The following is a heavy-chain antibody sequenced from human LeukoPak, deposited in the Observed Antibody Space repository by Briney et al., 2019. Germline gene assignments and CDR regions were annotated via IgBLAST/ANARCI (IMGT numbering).Heavy chain of an antibody. D-gene: IGHD2-15*01. J-gene: IGHJ6*03. CDR3: AREGTVVVVAATRDYYYYMDV. V-gene: IGHV4-61*02. Sequence: SETLSLTCTVSGGSISSGSYYWSWIRQPAGKGLEWIGRIYTSGSTNYNPSLKSRVTISADTSKNQFSLKLSSVTAADTAVYYCAREGTVVVVAATRDYYYYMDVWGKGTTVTVSS. CDR1: GGSISSGSYY. CDR2: IYTSGST.